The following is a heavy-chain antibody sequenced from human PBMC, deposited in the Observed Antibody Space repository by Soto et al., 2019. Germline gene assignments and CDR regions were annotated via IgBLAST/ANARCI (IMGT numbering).Heavy chain of an antibody. V-gene: IGHV3-21*01. D-gene: IGHD6-19*01. CDR3: ARDWSEWLVPLDY. CDR2: ISSSSSYI. J-gene: IGHJ4*02. CDR1: GFTFSSYS. Sequence: PGGSLRLSCAASGFTFSSYSMNWVRQAPGKGLEWVSSISSSSSYIYYADSVKGRFTISRDNAKNSLYLQMNSLRAEDTAVYYCARDWSEWLVPLDYWGQGTLVTVSS.